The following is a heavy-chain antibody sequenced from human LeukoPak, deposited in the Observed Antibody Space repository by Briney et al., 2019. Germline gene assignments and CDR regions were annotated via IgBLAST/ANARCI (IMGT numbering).Heavy chain of an antibody. CDR1: GFTFSSYA. Sequence: PGGSLRLSCAASGFTFSSYAMHWVRQAPGKGLEWVAVISYDGSNKYYADSVKGRFTISRDNSKNTLYLQMISLRAEDTALYYCAKCVTGWPNWFDPWGQGTLVTVSS. CDR2: ISYDGSNK. J-gene: IGHJ5*02. CDR3: AKCVTGWPNWFDP. V-gene: IGHV3-30-3*02. D-gene: IGHD6-19*01.